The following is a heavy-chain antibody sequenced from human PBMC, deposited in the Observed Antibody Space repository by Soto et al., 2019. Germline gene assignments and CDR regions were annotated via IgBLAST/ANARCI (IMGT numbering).Heavy chain of an antibody. Sequence: QVQLVQSGAEVKKPGASVKVSCKASGYTFTSYGISWVRQAPGQGLEWMGWISAYNGNTNYAQKLQGRVTMTTDTSTSTAYMELRSLRSDDTAVYYCARDHEAMITFGGVIVESGYYCMDVWGQGTTVTVSS. J-gene: IGHJ6*02. V-gene: IGHV1-18*01. CDR2: ISAYNGNT. CDR1: GYTFTSYG. CDR3: ARDHEAMITFGGVIVESGYYCMDV. D-gene: IGHD3-16*02.